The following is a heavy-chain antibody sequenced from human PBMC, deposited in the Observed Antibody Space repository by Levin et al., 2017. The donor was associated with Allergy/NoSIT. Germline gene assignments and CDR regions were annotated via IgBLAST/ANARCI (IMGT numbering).Heavy chain of an antibody. J-gene: IGHJ6*03. Sequence: SETLSLTCSVSGDSISRGFYYWSWIRQPAGEGLEWIGRIYVTGSTTYSPSLKSRVTISLDRSKDQVSLKINSVTAADTAVYYCGRDLGGFSGYKPYCYMDVWGKGTTVTVSS. D-gene: IGHD5-12*01. CDR2: IYVTGST. CDR3: GRDLGGFSGYKPYCYMDV. V-gene: IGHV4-61*02. CDR1: GDSISRGFYY.